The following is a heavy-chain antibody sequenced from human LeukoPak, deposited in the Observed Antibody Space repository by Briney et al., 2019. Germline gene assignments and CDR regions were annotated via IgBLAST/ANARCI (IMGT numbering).Heavy chain of an antibody. CDR1: GFTFSSYL. Sequence: GGSLRLSCAASGFTFSSYLMSWVRQAPGKGLEWVANIRQHGIEKYYASSLVGRISISRDNAKNSLYLQMNSLRAEDTAVYYCARVNFNYDYGMDVWGQGTTVTVSS. CDR3: ARVNFNYDYGMDV. V-gene: IGHV3-7*01. J-gene: IGHJ6*02. CDR2: IRQHGIEK. D-gene: IGHD1-7*01.